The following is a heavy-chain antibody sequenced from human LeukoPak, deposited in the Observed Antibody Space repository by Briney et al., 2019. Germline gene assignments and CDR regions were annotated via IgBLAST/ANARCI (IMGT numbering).Heavy chain of an antibody. D-gene: IGHD3-3*01. CDR3: ARDWSHRCFDY. J-gene: IGHJ4*02. CDR2: VSYDGNIK. Sequence: PGGSLRLSCAASGFTFSNYGIHWVRQAPGKGLEWVAVVSYDGNIKYYADSVKGRFTISRDNSKNTLYLQMSSLRAQDTAVYYCARDWSHRCFDYWGQGTLVTVSS. V-gene: IGHV3-30*03. CDR1: GFTFSNYG.